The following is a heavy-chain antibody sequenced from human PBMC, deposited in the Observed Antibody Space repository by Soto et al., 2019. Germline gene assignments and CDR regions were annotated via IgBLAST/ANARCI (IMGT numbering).Heavy chain of an antibody. CDR3: ARATGSNHPFDY. J-gene: IGHJ4*01. D-gene: IGHD2-2*01. CDR1: GFTFSTYW. Sequence: EVQLVESGGGLVQPGGSLRLSCAATGFTFSTYWMHWVRQGPGKGLVWVSRISTDGSSTTNADSVKGRCTISRDNSKHTLYLKMSSLRAEDTAVYYCARATGSNHPFDYWGHGSLDTVSS. V-gene: IGHV3-74*01. CDR2: ISTDGSST.